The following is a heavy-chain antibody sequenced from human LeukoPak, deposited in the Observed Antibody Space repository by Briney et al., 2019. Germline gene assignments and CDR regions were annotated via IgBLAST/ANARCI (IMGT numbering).Heavy chain of an antibody. D-gene: IGHD1-26*01. CDR1: GFTFSSYG. CDR2: ISYDGSNK. Sequence: ALRLSCAASGFTFSSYGMHWVRQAPGKGLEWVAVISYDGSNKYYADSVKGRFTISRDNSKNTLYLQMNSLRAEDTAVYYCAKWNRGGSYDFDYWGQGTLVTVSS. CDR3: AKWNRGGSYDFDY. V-gene: IGHV3-30*18. J-gene: IGHJ4*02.